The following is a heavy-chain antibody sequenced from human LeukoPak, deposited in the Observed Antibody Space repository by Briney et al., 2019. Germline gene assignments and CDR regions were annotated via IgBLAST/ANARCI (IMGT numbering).Heavy chain of an antibody. D-gene: IGHD5-12*01. CDR3: AKAEGYSGYDFYRCCDY. CDR1: GFTFSSYG. J-gene: IGHJ4*02. CDR2: ISYDGSNK. Sequence: GGSLRLSCAASGFTFSSYGMHWVRQAPGKGLEWVAVISYDGSNKYYADSVKGRFTISRDNYKNTLYLQMNSLRAEDTAVYYCAKAEGYSGYDFYRCCDYWGQGTLVTVSS. V-gene: IGHV3-30*18.